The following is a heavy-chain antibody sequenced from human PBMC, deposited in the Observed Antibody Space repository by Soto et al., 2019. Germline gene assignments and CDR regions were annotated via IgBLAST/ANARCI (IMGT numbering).Heavy chain of an antibody. J-gene: IGHJ6*02. D-gene: IGHD3-3*01. CDR3: ARDGGFYYVMDV. Sequence: QVQLQESGPGLVKPSETLSLTCTVSGGCIGSYYWNWIRQPPGKGLEWIGYIYYSGSTNYNPSLKSRVTISVDTSKNQFSLKLSSVTAADTAVYYCARDGGFYYVMDVWGQGTTVTDSS. V-gene: IGHV4-59*01. CDR1: GGCIGSYY. CDR2: IYYSGST.